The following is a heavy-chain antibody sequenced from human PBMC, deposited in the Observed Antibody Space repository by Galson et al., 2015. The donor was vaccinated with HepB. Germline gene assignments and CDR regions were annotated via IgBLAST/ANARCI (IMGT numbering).Heavy chain of an antibody. CDR3: AKGSVPSSFSGWVIYYYYGMDV. D-gene: IGHD6-19*01. V-gene: IGHV3-43*01. J-gene: IGHJ6*02. CDR2: ISWDGGST. CDR1: GFTFDDYT. Sequence: SLRLCCAASGFTFDDYTMHWVRQAPGKGLEWVSLISWDGGSTYYADSVKGRFTISRDNSKNSLYLQMNSLRTEDTALYYCAKGSVPSSFSGWVIYYYYGMDVWGQGTPVTVSS.